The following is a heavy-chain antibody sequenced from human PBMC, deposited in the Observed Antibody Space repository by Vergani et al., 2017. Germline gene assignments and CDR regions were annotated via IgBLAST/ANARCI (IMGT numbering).Heavy chain of an antibody. CDR1: GGTFSSYA. D-gene: IGHD2-2*01. V-gene: IGHV1-69*13. J-gene: IGHJ5*02. CDR3: ARDAYCSSTSCYPNWFDR. Sequence: QVQLVQSGAEVKKPGSSVKVSCKASGGTFSSYAISWVRQAPGQGLEWMGGIIPIFGTANYAQKFQGRVTITADESTSTAYMELSSLRSEDTAVYYCARDAYCSSTSCYPNWFDRWGQGTLVTVSS. CDR2: IIPIFGTA.